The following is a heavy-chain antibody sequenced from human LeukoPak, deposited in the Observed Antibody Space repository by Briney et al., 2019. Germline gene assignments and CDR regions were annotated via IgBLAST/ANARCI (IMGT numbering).Heavy chain of an antibody. Sequence: SETLSLTCTVSGGSISSGDYYWSWIRQPPGKGLEWIGYIYYSGSTYYNPSLKSRVTISVDTSKNQFSLKLCSVTAADTAVYYCARGKSRAIFGVVIGWFDPWGQGTLVTVSS. CDR1: GGSISSGDYY. V-gene: IGHV4-30-4*08. CDR3: ARGKSRAIFGVVIGWFDP. D-gene: IGHD3-3*01. J-gene: IGHJ5*02. CDR2: IYYSGST.